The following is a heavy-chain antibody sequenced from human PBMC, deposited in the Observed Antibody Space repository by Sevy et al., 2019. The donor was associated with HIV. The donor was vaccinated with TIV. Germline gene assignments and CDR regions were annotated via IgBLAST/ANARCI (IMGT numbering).Heavy chain of an antibody. J-gene: IGHJ3*02. CDR1: GITFGDYA. CDR3: TRGHSYYGSGSFNAFDI. V-gene: IGHV3-49*03. D-gene: IGHD3-10*01. Sequence: GFLRPSCTAFGITFGDYAMSWFRQAPGKGLEWVGFIRRKAYGGATEYAGFVEGRFTIPRDDSKSIAYLQMNSLKTEDTAVYYCTRGHSYYGSGSFNAFDIWGQGTMVTVSS. CDR2: IRRKAYGGAT.